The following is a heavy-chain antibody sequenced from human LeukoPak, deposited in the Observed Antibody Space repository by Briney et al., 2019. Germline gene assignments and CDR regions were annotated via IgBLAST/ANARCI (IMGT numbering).Heavy chain of an antibody. V-gene: IGHV1-3*01. CDR2: INAGDGNT. J-gene: IGHJ5*02. CDR1: GGTFSSYA. D-gene: IGHD2-2*01. CDR3: ARGFIPAAISRGNYFDP. Sequence: GASVKVSCKASGGTFSSYAISWVRQAPGQGLEWMGGINAGDGNTKYSQKFQGRVTITRDTSASTAYMEVSSLRSEDTGVYYCARGFIPAAISRGNYFDPWGQGTLVTVSS.